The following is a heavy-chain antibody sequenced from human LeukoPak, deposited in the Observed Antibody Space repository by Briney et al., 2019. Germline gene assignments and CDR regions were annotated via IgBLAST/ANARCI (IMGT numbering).Heavy chain of an antibody. Sequence: SSETLSLTCAVSGGSISSGGYSWSWIRQPPGKGLEWIGYIYHSGSTYYNPSLKSRVTISVDRSKNQFSLKLSSVTAADTAVYYCARFVDNWNYELLWFDPWGQGTLVTVSS. V-gene: IGHV4-30-2*01. J-gene: IGHJ5*02. D-gene: IGHD1-7*01. CDR1: GGSISSGGYS. CDR3: ARFVDNWNYELLWFDP. CDR2: IYHSGST.